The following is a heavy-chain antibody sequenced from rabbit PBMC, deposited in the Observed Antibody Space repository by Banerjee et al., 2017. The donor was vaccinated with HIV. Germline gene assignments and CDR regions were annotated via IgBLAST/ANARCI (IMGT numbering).Heavy chain of an antibody. CDR2: INIGSGSA. Sequence: QQLVESGGGLVKPGASLTLTCTASGFSFSSGYYMCWVRQAPGKGLEWIGCINIGSGSAYYVSWAKGRFTGSKASSTTVTLQMTSLTVADTATYFCARRGAGTTGYATSFNLWGPGTLVTVS. CDR1: GFSFSSGYY. J-gene: IGHJ4*01. D-gene: IGHD6-1*01. CDR3: ARRGAGTTGYATSFNL. V-gene: IGHV1S40*01.